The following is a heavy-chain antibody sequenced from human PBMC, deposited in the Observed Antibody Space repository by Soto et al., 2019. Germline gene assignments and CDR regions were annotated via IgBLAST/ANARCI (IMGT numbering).Heavy chain of an antibody. CDR1: GFTLSSYA. CDR2: ISGSGGST. CDR3: ALNYYDSSGLYFDS. J-gene: IGHJ4*02. D-gene: IGHD3-22*01. V-gene: IGHV3-23*01. Sequence: GGSLRLCCAASGFTLSSYAMSWVRQAPGKGLEWVSAISGSGGSTYYADSVKGRFTISRDNSKNTLYLQMNSLRAEDTAVYYCALNYYDSSGLYFDSWCQCTPVSVSS.